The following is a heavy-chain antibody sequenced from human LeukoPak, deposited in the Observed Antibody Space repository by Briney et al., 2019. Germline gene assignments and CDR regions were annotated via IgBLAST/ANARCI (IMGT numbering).Heavy chain of an antibody. D-gene: IGHD3-22*01. CDR2: IYHSGST. J-gene: IGHJ4*02. CDR3: ARVNYYDSSGYYVDY. CDR1: DGSISSGGYY. V-gene: IGHV4-31*03. Sequence: SETLSLTCTVSDGSISSGGYYWSWIRQHPGKGLEWIGYIYHSGSTYYNPSLRSRVTISVDTSKNQFSLKLSSVIAADTAVYYCARVNYYDSSGYYVDYWGQGTLVTVSS.